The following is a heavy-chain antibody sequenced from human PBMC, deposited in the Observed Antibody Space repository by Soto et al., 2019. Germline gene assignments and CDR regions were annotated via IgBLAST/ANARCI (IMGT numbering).Heavy chain of an antibody. V-gene: IGHV5-51*01. CDR1: GYSFAVYW. D-gene: IGHD5-18*01. CDR2: IYPGDSDT. J-gene: IGHJ4*02. CDR3: ARQGVGYSYGYEFDY. Sequence: PGESLKISCKGSGYSFAVYWIGWVRQMPGKGLEWMGIIYPGDSDTRYSPSFQGQVTISADKSIRTAYLQWSSLKASDTAMYYCARQGVGYSYGYEFDYWGQGTLVTVSS.